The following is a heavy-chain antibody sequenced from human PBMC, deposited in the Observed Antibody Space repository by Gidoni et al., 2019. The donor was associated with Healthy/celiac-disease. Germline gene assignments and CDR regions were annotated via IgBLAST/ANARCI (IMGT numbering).Heavy chain of an antibody. Sequence: QVQLVESGGGVVQPGRSLRLSCAASGFTFSSYAMHWVRQAPGQGLEWVAVISYDGSNKYYADSVKGRFTISRDNSKNTLYLQMNSLRAEDTAVYYCARELAAAGTWSFYGMDVWGQGTTVTVSS. J-gene: IGHJ6*02. CDR3: ARELAAAGTWSFYGMDV. CDR2: ISYDGSNK. D-gene: IGHD6-13*01. V-gene: IGHV3-30-3*01. CDR1: GFTFSSYA.